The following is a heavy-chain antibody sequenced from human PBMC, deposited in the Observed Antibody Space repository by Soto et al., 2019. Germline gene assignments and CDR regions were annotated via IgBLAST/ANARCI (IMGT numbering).Heavy chain of an antibody. CDR3: TSLGGYYYDSSGYYPRVVY. V-gene: IGHV3-15*07. J-gene: IGHJ4*02. CDR1: GFTFSNAW. D-gene: IGHD3-22*01. Sequence: PGGSLRLSCAASGFTFSNAWMNWVRQAPGKGLEWVGRIKSKTDGGTTDYAAPVKGRFTISRDDSKNTLYLQMNSLKTEDTAVYYCTSLGGYYYDSSGYYPRVVYWGQGTLVTVSS. CDR2: IKSKTDGGTT.